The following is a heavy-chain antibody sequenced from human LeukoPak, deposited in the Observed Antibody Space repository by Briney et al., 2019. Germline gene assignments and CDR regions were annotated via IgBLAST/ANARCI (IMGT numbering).Heavy chain of an antibody. V-gene: IGHV3-30-3*01. CDR2: VSYRGDIK. Sequence: PGGSLRLSCTASGFTFSNYAMHWVRQAPGKGLDWVALVSYRGDIKHHADSVKGRFTISRDDSKSALYLQMNSLRTEGAAVYYCARAGDYGSGSFRWRHYDYWGQGTLVTVSS. D-gene: IGHD3-10*01. CDR3: ARAGDYGSGSFRWRHYDY. CDR1: GFTFSNYA. J-gene: IGHJ4*02.